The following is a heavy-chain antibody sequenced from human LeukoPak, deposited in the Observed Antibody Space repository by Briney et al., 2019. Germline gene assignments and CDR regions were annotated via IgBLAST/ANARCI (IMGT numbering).Heavy chain of an antibody. V-gene: IGHV3-48*04. Sequence: GGSLRLSCVASGITFSNYNMNWVRQAPGKGLEWVSHITISGGTIYYADSVKGRFVISRDNAKNSLSLQMNSLRAEDTAVYYCARGYCSSTSCSYFDYWGQGTLVTVSS. J-gene: IGHJ4*02. CDR2: ITISGGTI. CDR3: ARGYCSSTSCSYFDY. D-gene: IGHD2-2*01. CDR1: GITFSNYN.